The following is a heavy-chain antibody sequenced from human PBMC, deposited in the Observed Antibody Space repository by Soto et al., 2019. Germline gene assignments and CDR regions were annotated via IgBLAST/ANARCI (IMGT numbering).Heavy chain of an antibody. CDR1: GGYLRGYH. CDR2: INNSGIA. V-gene: IGHV4-34*01. Sequence: PSETLSLTYAVYGGYLRGYHWSWIRQPPGKGLEWIGEINNSGIANSNPSLKSRVTISVDTSKNQFSLNLKSVTAADTAVYYCARRDYCNGGRCYWHFDYWGQGTLVTAPQ. CDR3: ARRDYCNGGRCYWHFDY. D-gene: IGHD2-15*01. J-gene: IGHJ4*02.